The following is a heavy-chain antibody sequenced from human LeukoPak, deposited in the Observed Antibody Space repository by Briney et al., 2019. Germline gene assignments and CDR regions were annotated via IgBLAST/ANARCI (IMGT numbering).Heavy chain of an antibody. J-gene: IGHJ6*02. CDR3: ARRLLEGGYLFSIGGWDYYYGMDV. CDR1: GYTFTSYD. V-gene: IGHV1-8*01. CDR2: MNPNSGNT. Sequence: ASVKVSCKASGYTFTSYDINWVRQATGQGLEWMGWMNPNSGNTGYAQKFQGRVTMTRNTSIGTAYMELSNLRSEDTAVYYCARRLLEGGYLFSIGGWDYYYGMDVWGQGTTVTVSS. D-gene: IGHD5-12*01.